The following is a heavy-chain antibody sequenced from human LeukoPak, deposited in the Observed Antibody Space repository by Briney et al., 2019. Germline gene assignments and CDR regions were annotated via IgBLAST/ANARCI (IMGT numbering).Heavy chain of an antibody. D-gene: IGHD4-17*01. V-gene: IGHV3-66*01. Sequence: GGSLRLSCAASGFTVSTNYVSWARQAPGKGLEWVSLIYSGGGTYYADSVKGRFTISRDNSRNTLSLQMNSLRVDDTAVYYCARGFRSVTTWGYFDYWGQGALVTVSS. CDR1: GFTVSTNY. CDR3: ARGFRSVTTWGYFDY. J-gene: IGHJ4*02. CDR2: IYSGGGT.